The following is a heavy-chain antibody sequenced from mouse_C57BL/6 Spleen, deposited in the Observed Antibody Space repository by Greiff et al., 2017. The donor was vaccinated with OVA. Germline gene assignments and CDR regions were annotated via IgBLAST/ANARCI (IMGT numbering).Heavy chain of an antibody. D-gene: IGHD1-1*01. CDR1: GYAFTNYL. CDR3: ASYYYGSSYY. J-gene: IGHJ2*01. Sequence: QVQLQQSGAELVRPGTSVKVSCKASGYAFTNYLIEWVKQRPGQGLEWIGVINPGSGGTNYNEKFKGKATLTSDKSSSTAYMQLSSLTSEDSAVSFCASYYYGSSYYWGQGTTLTVSS. CDR2: INPGSGGT. V-gene: IGHV1-54*01.